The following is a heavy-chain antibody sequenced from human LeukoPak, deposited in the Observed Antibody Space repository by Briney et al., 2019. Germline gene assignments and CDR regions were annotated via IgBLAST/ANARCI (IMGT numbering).Heavy chain of an antibody. CDR3: ARGSGSYVSGDAFDI. D-gene: IGHD1-26*01. V-gene: IGHV3-21*01. CDR1: GFTFSSYS. J-gene: IGHJ3*02. CDR2: ISSSGSYI. Sequence: PGGSLRLSCAASGFTFSSYSMNWVRQAPGKGLEWVSSISSSGSYIHYADSVKGRFTISRDNAKNSLYLQMNSLRAEDTAVYFCARGSGSYVSGDAFDIWGQGTMVTVSS.